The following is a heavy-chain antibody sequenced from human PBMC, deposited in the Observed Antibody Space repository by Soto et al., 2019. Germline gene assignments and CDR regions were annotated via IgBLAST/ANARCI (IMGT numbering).Heavy chain of an antibody. CDR1: GGTFSSYT. D-gene: IGHD3-3*01. V-gene: IGHV1-69*02. CDR3: ATNSPNYDFWSGSWFDP. Sequence: QVQLVQSGAEVKKPGSSVKVSCKASGGTFSSYTISWVRQAPGQGLEWMGRIIPILGIANYAQKFQGRVTITAAKSTSTAYMELSSLRSEDTAVYYCATNSPNYDFWSGSWFDPWGQGTLVTVSS. J-gene: IGHJ5*02. CDR2: IIPILGIA.